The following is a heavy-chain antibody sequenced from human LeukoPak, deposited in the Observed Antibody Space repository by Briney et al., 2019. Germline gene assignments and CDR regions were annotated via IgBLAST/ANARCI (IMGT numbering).Heavy chain of an antibody. V-gene: IGHV3-11*01. CDR3: ARARNYDFWSGYYEYYFDY. CDR1: GFTFSDYY. J-gene: IGHJ4*02. D-gene: IGHD3-3*01. CDR2: ISSSGSTI. Sequence: GGSLRLSCAASGFTFSDYYMSWIRQAPGKGLEWVSYISSSGSTIYYADSVKGRFTISRDNAKNSLYLQMNSLRAEDTAVYYCARARNYDFWSGYYEYYFDYWGQGTLVTASS.